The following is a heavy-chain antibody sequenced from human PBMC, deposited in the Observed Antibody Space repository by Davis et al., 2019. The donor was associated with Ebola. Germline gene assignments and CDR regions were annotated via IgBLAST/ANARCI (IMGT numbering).Heavy chain of an antibody. J-gene: IGHJ4*02. CDR3: ATPFY. Sequence: GESLKISCAASGFTFSTHWMSWVRQAPGKGLEWVANIKQDGSERYYVDSVKGRFTISRDNAKNSLYLQMNSLRAEDTAVYYCATPFYWGQGTLVTVSS. CDR1: GFTFSTHW. V-gene: IGHV3-7*01. CDR2: IKQDGSER.